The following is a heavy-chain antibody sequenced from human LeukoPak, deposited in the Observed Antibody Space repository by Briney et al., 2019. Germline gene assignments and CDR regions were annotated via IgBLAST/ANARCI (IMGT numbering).Heavy chain of an antibody. Sequence: PGGSLRLSCAASGFTFSRYGMHWVRQAPGKGLEWVTVISTDGKDKKYADSVKGRFAISRDNSKNTLDLQMNSLRAEDTAVYYCAKDQKWGPADYYFDSWGQGTLVTVSS. D-gene: IGHD2-2*01. CDR2: ISTDGKDK. V-gene: IGHV3-30*18. CDR3: AKDQKWGPADYYFDS. J-gene: IGHJ4*02. CDR1: GFTFSRYG.